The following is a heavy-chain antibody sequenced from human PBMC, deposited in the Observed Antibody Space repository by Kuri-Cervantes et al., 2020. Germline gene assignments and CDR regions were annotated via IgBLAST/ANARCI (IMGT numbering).Heavy chain of an antibody. V-gene: IGHV3-48*02. CDR2: ISSSSSTI. D-gene: IGHD3-10*01. Sequence: GGSLRLSCAASGFTFSSYAMNWVRQTPGKGLEWVSYISSSSSTIYYADSVKGRFTISRDNAKNSLYLQMNSLRDEDTAVYYCARALWFGESGYYYYGMDVWGQGTTVTVSS. CDR1: GFTFSSYA. J-gene: IGHJ6*02. CDR3: ARALWFGESGYYYYGMDV.